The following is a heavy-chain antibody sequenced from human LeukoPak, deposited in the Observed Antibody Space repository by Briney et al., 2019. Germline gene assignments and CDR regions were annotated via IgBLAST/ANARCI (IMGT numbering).Heavy chain of an antibody. CDR2: INHSGST. CDR1: GGSFRGYY. D-gene: IGHD3-3*01. Sequence: SETLSLTCAVYGGSFRGYYWSWIRQPPGKGLEWIGEINHSGSTNYNPSLKSRVTISVDTSKNQFSLNLNSVTAADTAVYYCARLYYDSWSGYYNDFYYIDVWGKGTTVTVSS. V-gene: IGHV4-34*01. CDR3: ARLYYDSWSGYYNDFYYIDV. J-gene: IGHJ6*03.